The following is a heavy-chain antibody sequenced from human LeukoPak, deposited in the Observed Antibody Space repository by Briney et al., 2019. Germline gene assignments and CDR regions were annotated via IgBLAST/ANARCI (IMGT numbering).Heavy chain of an antibody. J-gene: IGHJ4*02. CDR2: IYYSGST. D-gene: IGHD6-13*01. CDR1: GGSISSSSYY. V-gene: IGHV4-39*07. CDR3: ARGIAAAD. Sequence: SETLSLTCTVSGGSISSSSYYWGWIRQPPGKGLEWIGNIYYSGSTYYNPSLKSRVTIPVDTSKNQFSLKLSSVTAADTAVYYCARGIAAADWGQGTLVTVSS.